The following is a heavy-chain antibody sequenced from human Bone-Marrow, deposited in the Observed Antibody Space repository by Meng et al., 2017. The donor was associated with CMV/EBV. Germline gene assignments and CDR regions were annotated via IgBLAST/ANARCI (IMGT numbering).Heavy chain of an antibody. V-gene: IGHV3-21*01. Sequence: GESLKISCAASGFTFSSYSMNWVRQAPGKGLEWVSSISSSSSYIYYADSVKGRFTISRDNAKNSLYLQMNSLRAEDTAVYYCARDTYYYDSSGYYRPKYPDYWGQRTLVTVSS. CDR1: GFTFSSYS. CDR2: ISSSSSYI. D-gene: IGHD3-22*01. CDR3: ARDTYYYDSSGYYRPKYPDY. J-gene: IGHJ4*02.